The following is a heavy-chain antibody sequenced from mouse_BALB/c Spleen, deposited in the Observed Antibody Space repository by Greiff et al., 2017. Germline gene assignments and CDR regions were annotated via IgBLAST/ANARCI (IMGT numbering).Heavy chain of an antibody. CDR2: IRLKSDNYAT. CDR1: GFTFSSYW. Sequence: EVKLEESGGGLVQPGGSMKLSCVASGFTFSSYWMSWVRQSPEKGLEWVAEIRLKSDNYATHYAESVKGKFTISRDDSKSRLYLQMNSLRAEDTGIYYCRLRLQDYAMDYWGQGTSVTVSS. CDR3: RLRLQDYAMDY. J-gene: IGHJ4*01. D-gene: IGHD1-2*01. V-gene: IGHV6-6*02.